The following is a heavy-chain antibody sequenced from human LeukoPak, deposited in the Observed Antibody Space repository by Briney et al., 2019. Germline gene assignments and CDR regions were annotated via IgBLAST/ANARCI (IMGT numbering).Heavy chain of an antibody. CDR3: ARFRDRFDY. D-gene: IGHD3-10*01. CDR2: MNPNNGNT. V-gene: IGHV1-8*01. J-gene: IGHJ4*02. Sequence: ASVTVSCKASGYTFTSYDINWVRQAPGQGLEWMGWMNPNNGNTGYAQKFQGRVTMTRNTSISTAYMELSSLRSEDTAVYYCARFRDRFDYWGQGTLVTVSS. CDR1: GYTFTSYD.